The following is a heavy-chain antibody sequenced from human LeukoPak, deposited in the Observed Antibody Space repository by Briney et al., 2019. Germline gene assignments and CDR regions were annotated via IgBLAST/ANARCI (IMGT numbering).Heavy chain of an antibody. CDR1: GFTFSSYA. Sequence: GRSLRLSCAASGFTFSSYAMHWVRQAPGKGLEWVAVISYDGSNKYYADSVKGRFTISRDNSKNTLYLQMNSLRAEDTAVYYCARGIAPHPPWFDPWGQGTLVTVSS. V-gene: IGHV3-30-3*01. D-gene: IGHD6-13*01. J-gene: IGHJ5*02. CDR2: ISYDGSNK. CDR3: ARGIAPHPPWFDP.